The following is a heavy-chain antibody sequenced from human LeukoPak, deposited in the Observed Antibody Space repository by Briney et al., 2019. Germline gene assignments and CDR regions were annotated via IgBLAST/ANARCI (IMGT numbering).Heavy chain of an antibody. CDR2: IYYSGST. Sequence: PSETLSLTCTVSGGSISSYYWSWIRHPPGKGLEGIGYIYYSGSTNYNPSLKSRVTISVDTSKNQFSLKLSSVTAADTAVYYCARVLGSYNWNYGFDPWGQGTLVTVSS. J-gene: IGHJ5*02. V-gene: IGHV4-59*12. CDR3: ARVLGSYNWNYGFDP. CDR1: GGSISSYY. D-gene: IGHD1-7*01.